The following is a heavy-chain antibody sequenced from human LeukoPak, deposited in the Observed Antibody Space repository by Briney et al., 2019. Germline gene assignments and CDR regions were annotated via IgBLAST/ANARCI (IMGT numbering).Heavy chain of an antibody. CDR3: ARDGRDSYGHTRYYYMDV. Sequence: GGSLRLSCAASGFTFSSYWMSWVRQAPGKGLEWVANIKQDGSEKYYVDSVKGRFTTSRDNAKNSLYLQMNSLRAEDTAVYYCARDGRDSYGHTRYYYMDVWGKGTTVTVSS. D-gene: IGHD5-18*01. V-gene: IGHV3-7*01. CDR2: IKQDGSEK. CDR1: GFTFSSYW. J-gene: IGHJ6*03.